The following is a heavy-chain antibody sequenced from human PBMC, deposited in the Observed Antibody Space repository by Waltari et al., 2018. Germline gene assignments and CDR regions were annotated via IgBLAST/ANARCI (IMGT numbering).Heavy chain of an antibody. CDR3: ARGARRTSVTTGWWYFDV. J-gene: IGHJ2*01. Sequence: QASGKGLVWVSRSNSDGSSTSYADSVKGRFTISKDNAKNTVYLQMNSLRAEDTAIYYCARGARRTSVTTGWWYFDVWGRGTLVTVSS. CDR2: SNSDGSST. V-gene: IGHV3-74*01. D-gene: IGHD4-17*01.